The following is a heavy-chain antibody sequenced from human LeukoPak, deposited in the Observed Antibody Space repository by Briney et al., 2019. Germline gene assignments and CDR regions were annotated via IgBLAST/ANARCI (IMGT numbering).Heavy chain of an antibody. Sequence: GGSLRLSCAASGFTFSSYGMHWVRQAPGKGLEWVAVISCDGSNKYYADSVKGRFTISRDNSKNTLYLQMNSLRAEDTAVYYCAKDNLGILYYFDYWGQGTLVTVSS. CDR2: ISCDGSNK. D-gene: IGHD1-1*01. J-gene: IGHJ4*02. CDR3: AKDNLGILYYFDY. V-gene: IGHV3-30*18. CDR1: GFTFSSYG.